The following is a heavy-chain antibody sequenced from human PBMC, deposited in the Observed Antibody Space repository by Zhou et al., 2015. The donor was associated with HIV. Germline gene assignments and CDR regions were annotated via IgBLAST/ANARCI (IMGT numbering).Heavy chain of an antibody. J-gene: IGHJ5*02. CDR2: INPNSGGT. CDR3: ATLEGDTAKLYVP. D-gene: IGHD5-18*01. V-gene: IGHV1-2*06. Sequence: QVQLVQSGAEVKRPGASVKVSCKASGYTFTNYDINWVRQATGQGLEWMGRINPNSGGTNYAQKFQGRVTMTRDTSISTAYMELSRLRSDDTAVYYCATLEGDTAKLYVPWGQGTLVTVSS. CDR1: GYTFTNYD.